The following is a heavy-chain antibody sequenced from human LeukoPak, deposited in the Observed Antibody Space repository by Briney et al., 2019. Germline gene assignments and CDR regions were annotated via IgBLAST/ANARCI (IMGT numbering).Heavy chain of an antibody. Sequence: WASVKVSCKASGYTFTSYYMHWVRQAPGQGLEWMGIINPSGGSTSYAQKFQGRVTMTRDTSTSTVYMELSSLRSEDTAVYYCARGGGYSGYMRDKWENAEDYWGQGTLVTVSS. CDR1: GYTFTSYY. V-gene: IGHV1-46*01. J-gene: IGHJ4*02. CDR3: ARGGGYSGYMRDKWENAEDY. D-gene: IGHD5-12*01. CDR2: INPSGGST.